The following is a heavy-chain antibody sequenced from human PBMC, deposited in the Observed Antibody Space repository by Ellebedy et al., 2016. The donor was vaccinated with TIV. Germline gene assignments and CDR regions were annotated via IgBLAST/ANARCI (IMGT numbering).Heavy chain of an antibody. CDR1: GGSISSYY. CDR2: IYYSGST. CDR3: ARRSGNRLGDYYYALDV. J-gene: IGHJ6*01. Sequence: MPGGSLRLSCTVSGGSISSYYWSWIRQPPGKGLEWIGYIYYSGSTNYNPSLKSRVTISVDTSKNQFSLKLSSVTAADTAVYYCARRSGNRLGDYYYALDVWGQGTTVTVSS. D-gene: IGHD1-26*01. V-gene: IGHV4-59*08.